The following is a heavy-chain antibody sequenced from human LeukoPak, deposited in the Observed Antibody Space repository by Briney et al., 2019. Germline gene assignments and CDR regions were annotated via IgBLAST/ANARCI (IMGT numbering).Heavy chain of an antibody. J-gene: IGHJ1*01. CDR2: IYSGGST. CDR1: GGSFSGYY. V-gene: IGHV3-66*01. Sequence: TSETLSLTCAVYGGSFSGYYWSWIRQPPGKGLEWVSVIYSGGSTYYADSVKGRFTISRDNSKNTLYLQMNSLRADDTAVYYCAQGAGDNELLGQWGQGTLVTVSS. D-gene: IGHD2-8*01. CDR3: AQGAGDNELLGQ.